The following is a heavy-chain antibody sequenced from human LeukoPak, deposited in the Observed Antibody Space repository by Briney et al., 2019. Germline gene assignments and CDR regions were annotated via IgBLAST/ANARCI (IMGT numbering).Heavy chain of an antibody. CDR2: ISGSGIST. V-gene: IGHV3-23*01. Sequence: GGSLRLSCAASGFTFSSYVMSWVRQAPGKGLEWVSTISGSGISTYYADSVKGRFTISRDNSKNTLYLQMNSLRAEDTAVYYCAKDSHDITLILVAPDYWGQGTLVTVSS. CDR3: AKDSHDITLILVAPDY. CDR1: GFTFSSYV. D-gene: IGHD3-22*01. J-gene: IGHJ4*02.